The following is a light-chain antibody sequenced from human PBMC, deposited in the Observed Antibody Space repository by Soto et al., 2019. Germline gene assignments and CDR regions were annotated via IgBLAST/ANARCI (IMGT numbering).Light chain of an antibody. CDR1: QGISNY. V-gene: IGKV1-5*01. Sequence: DIQMTQSPSSLSASVGDRVTITCRASQGISNYLAWYQQKPGKAPKLLIYDASSLESGVPSRFSGSGSATEFTLTISSLQPDDFPTYYCQQYNNYWTFGQGTRVEIK. CDR3: QQYNNYWT. CDR2: DAS. J-gene: IGKJ1*01.